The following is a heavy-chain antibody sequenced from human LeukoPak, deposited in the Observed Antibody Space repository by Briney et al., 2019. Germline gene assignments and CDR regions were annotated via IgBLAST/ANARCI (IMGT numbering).Heavy chain of an antibody. CDR2: IYTSGST. Sequence: SETLSLTCTVSGGSISSYYWSWIRQPAGKGLEWIGRIYTSGSTNYNPSLKSRVTMSVDTSKNQFSLKLSSVTAADTAVYYCARDHSSGWSSGASWYFDLWGRGTLVTVSS. CDR3: ARDHSSGWSSGASWYFDL. CDR1: GGSISSYY. J-gene: IGHJ2*01. V-gene: IGHV4-4*07. D-gene: IGHD6-19*01.